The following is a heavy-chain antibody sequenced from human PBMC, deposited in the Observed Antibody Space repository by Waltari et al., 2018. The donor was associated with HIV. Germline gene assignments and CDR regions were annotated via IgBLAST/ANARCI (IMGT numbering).Heavy chain of an antibody. CDR2: ISGSGGST. CDR1: GFTFSSFP. J-gene: IGHJ4*02. Sequence: EVQLLESGGGLVQPGGSLSLSCAASGFTFSSFPMCWVRQAPGKGLEWVSAISGSGGSTHYADSVKGRFTISRDNSKSTLYLQMNSLRAEDTAVYYCAGFLEWSTPLDYFDYWGQGTLVTVSS. V-gene: IGHV3-23*01. CDR3: AGFLEWSTPLDYFDY. D-gene: IGHD3-3*01.